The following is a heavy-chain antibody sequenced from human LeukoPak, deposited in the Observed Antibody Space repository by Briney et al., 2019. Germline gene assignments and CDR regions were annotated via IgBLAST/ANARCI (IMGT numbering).Heavy chain of an antibody. CDR2: ISSSGSTI. CDR3: ARDRYCSGGSCYSVSDDAFDI. CDR1: GFTFSDYY. V-gene: IGHV3-11*01. J-gene: IGHJ3*02. D-gene: IGHD2-15*01. Sequence: GGSLRLSCAASGFTFSDYYMGWIRQAPGKGLEWVSYISSSGSTIYYADSVKGRFTISRDNAKNSLYLQMNSLRAEDTAVYYCARDRYCSGGSCYSVSDDAFDIWGQGTMVTVSS.